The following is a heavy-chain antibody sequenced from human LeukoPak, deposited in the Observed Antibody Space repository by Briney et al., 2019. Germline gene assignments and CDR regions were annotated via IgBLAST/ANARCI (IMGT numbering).Heavy chain of an antibody. Sequence: GGSLRLSCAASGFTVSSNYMSWVRQAPGKGLEWVSVIYSGGSTYYADSVKGRFTISRDNSKNTLYLQMNSLRAEDTAVYYCAREWLQFGFDYWGQGTLVTVSS. CDR1: GFTVSSNY. V-gene: IGHV3-53*01. J-gene: IGHJ4*02. CDR3: AREWLQFGFDY. D-gene: IGHD5-24*01. CDR2: IYSGGST.